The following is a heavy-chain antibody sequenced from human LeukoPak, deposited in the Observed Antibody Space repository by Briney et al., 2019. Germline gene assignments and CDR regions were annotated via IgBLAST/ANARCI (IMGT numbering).Heavy chain of an antibody. CDR3: ARSEITIFNWFDP. J-gene: IGHJ5*02. CDR2: IYYSGST. CDR1: GGSISSGDYY. Sequence: SETLSLTRTVSGGSISSGDYYWSWIRQPPGKGLEWIGSIYYSGSTYYNPSLKSRVTISVDTSKNQFSLKLSSVTAADTAVYYCARSEITIFNWFDPWGQGTLVTVSS. D-gene: IGHD3-3*01. V-gene: IGHV4-39*01.